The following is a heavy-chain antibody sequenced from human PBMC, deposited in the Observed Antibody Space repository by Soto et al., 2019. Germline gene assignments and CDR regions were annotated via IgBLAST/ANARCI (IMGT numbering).Heavy chain of an antibody. Sequence: EEQLVESGGGLVQPGGSLKLSCAASGFTFSGSVMHWVRQASGKGLEWVGRIRSKANSYATAYAASVKGRFTISRDDSSNTAYLQMNSLNIEDTAVYYCTRGGSGTCRFDPWGQGTLVT. D-gene: IGHD6-19*01. J-gene: IGHJ5*02. CDR2: IRSKANSYAT. V-gene: IGHV3-73*01. CDR3: TRGGSGTCRFDP. CDR1: GFTFSGSV.